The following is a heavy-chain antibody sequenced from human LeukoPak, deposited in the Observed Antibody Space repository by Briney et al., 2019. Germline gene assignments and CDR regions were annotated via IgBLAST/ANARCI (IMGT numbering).Heavy chain of an antibody. CDR2: ITTKRSNYAT. V-gene: IGHV3-73*01. Sequence: GSLRLSCAASGFTFSDSDIHWVRQASGKGLEWVGRITTKRSNYATAYTASVKGRFTISRHDSENTAYLQMNSLKTEDTALYYCTTYRSGHYWGQGTLVTVSS. CDR1: GFTFSDSD. D-gene: IGHD6-19*01. CDR3: TTYRSGHY. J-gene: IGHJ4*02.